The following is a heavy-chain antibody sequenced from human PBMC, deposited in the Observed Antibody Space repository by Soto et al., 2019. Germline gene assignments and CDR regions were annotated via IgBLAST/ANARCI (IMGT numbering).Heavy chain of an antibody. CDR1: GYTFRSYG. CDR3: AKADSNYAGRFSYYYMDV. CDR2: ISGYNGNP. D-gene: IGHD4-4*01. V-gene: IGHV1-18*01. J-gene: IGHJ6*03. Sequence: ASVKVSCKASGYTFRSYGISWVRQAPGQGLEWMGWISGYNGNPHYSQKFQGKVTMTTDTSTSTAYMELRNLRSDDTAVYYCAKADSNYAGRFSYYYMDVWGTGTVVTVSS.